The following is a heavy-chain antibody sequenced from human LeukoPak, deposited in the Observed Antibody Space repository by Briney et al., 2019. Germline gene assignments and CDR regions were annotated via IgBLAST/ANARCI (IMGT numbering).Heavy chain of an antibody. CDR2: IIPILGIA. D-gene: IGHD3-3*01. CDR3: ARDTKDLGFDP. Sequence: SVKVSCKASGGTFSSYTISWVRQAPGQGLEWMGRIIPILGIANYAQKFQGRVTITADKSTSTAYMELSSLRSEDTAVYYCARDTKDLGFDPWGQGTLVTVSA. J-gene: IGHJ5*02. CDR1: GGTFSSYT. V-gene: IGHV1-69*04.